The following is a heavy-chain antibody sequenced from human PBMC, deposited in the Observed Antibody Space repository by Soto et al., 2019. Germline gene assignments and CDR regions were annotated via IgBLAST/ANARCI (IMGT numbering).Heavy chain of an antibody. Sequence: GGSLRLSCSASGFTFSSYAMHWVRQAPGKGLEYVSAISSNGGSTYYADSVKGRFTISRDNSKNTLYLQMSTLRADDTAVYYCVKARQWLRDAFDIWGQGTMVTVSS. CDR2: ISSNGGST. CDR1: GFTFSSYA. CDR3: VKARQWLRDAFDI. J-gene: IGHJ3*02. V-gene: IGHV3-64D*06. D-gene: IGHD5-12*01.